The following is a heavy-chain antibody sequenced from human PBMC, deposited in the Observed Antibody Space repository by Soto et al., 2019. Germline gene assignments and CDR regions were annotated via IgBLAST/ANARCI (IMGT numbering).Heavy chain of an antibody. CDR2: INPSGGT. Sequence: QVQLQQWGAGLKPSETLSLTCAVYGGSFSTDYWSWIRQPPGKGLEWIGEINPSGGTNYNPSLKSRVTISVAPSKNQFSLKLSSVTAADTAVYYCARVLAARASRDFDYWGQGTLVTVSS. D-gene: IGHD6-6*01. J-gene: IGHJ4*02. CDR3: ARVLAARASRDFDY. CDR1: GGSFSTDY. V-gene: IGHV4-34*01.